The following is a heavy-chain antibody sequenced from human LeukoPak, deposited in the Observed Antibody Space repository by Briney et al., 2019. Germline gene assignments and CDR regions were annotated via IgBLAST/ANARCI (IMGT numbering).Heavy chain of an antibody. J-gene: IGHJ4*02. CDR1: GFIFSSYA. CDR2: ISYDGSNK. V-gene: IGHV3-30-3*01. CDR3: ARASPPWELLPFKGY. D-gene: IGHD1-26*01. Sequence: GRSLRLSCAASGFIFSSYAMHWVRQAPGKGLEWVAVISYDGSNKYYADSVKGRFTISRDNSKNTLYLQMNSLRAEDTAVYYCARASPPWELLPFKGYWGQGTLVTVSS.